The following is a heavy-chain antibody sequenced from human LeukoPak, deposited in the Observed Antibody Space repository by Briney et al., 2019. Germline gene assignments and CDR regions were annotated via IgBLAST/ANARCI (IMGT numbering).Heavy chain of an antibody. CDR1: GFTFSSYA. D-gene: IGHD6-6*01. V-gene: IGHV3-23*01. Sequence: PGGSLRLSCAASGFTFSSYAMSWVRQAPGKGLEWVSAISGSGGSTYYADSVKGRFTIYRDNAKNSLYLQMNSLRAEDTAVYYCARDRGSSGYFDYWGQGTLVTVSS. CDR2: ISGSGGST. J-gene: IGHJ4*02. CDR3: ARDRGSSGYFDY.